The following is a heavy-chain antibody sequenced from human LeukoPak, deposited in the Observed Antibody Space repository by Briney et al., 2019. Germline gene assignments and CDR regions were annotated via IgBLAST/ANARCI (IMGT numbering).Heavy chain of an antibody. Sequence: PSETLSLTCTVSGGSVSSSSYYWSWIRQPPGKGLEWIGYIYYSGSTNYKSSLRSRVTISGDTSKNQLSLKLSSVTAADTAVYYCARVEGGRSYFDYWGQGTLVTVSS. D-gene: IGHD1-26*01. J-gene: IGHJ4*02. V-gene: IGHV4-61*01. CDR2: IYYSGST. CDR3: ARVEGGRSYFDY. CDR1: GGSVSSSSYY.